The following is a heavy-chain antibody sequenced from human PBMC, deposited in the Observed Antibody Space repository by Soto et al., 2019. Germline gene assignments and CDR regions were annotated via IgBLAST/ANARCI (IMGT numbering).Heavy chain of an antibody. J-gene: IGHJ4*02. CDR3: ARQGDIVVVPAPDY. D-gene: IGHD2-2*01. CDR1: GGSISSSSYY. V-gene: IGHV4-39*01. CDR2: IYYSGST. Sequence: QLQLQESGPGLVKPSETLSLTCTVSGGSISSSSYYWGWIRQPPGKGLEWIGSIYYSGSTYYNPSPKSRVAISVDTSKSQFSLKLSSVTAADTAVYYCARQGDIVVVPAPDYWGQGTLVTVSS.